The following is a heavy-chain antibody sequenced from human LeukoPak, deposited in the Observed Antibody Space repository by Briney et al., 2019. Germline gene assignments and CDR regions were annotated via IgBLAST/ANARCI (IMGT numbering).Heavy chain of an antibody. J-gene: IGHJ4*02. D-gene: IGHD2-2*01. CDR3: ARVVPAASYYFDY. V-gene: IGHV4-59*01. CDR1: GGTFSGYY. Sequence: PSETLSLTCAVYGGTFSGYYWSWIRQPPGKGLEWIGYIYYSGSTNYNPSLKSRVTISVDASKNQFSLKLSSVTAADTAVYYCARVVPAASYYFDYWGQGTLVTVSS. CDR2: IYYSGST.